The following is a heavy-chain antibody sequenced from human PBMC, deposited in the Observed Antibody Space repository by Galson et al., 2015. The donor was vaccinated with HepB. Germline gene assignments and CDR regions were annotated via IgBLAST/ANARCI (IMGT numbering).Heavy chain of an antibody. CDR3: AKDPLWGGHFDYYDY. V-gene: IGHV3-23*01. D-gene: IGHD3-3*01. Sequence: SLRLSCAASGFTFSTYAMSWVRQAPGKGLEWVSAISGRDDSTYYADSVKGRFTISRDNSKNTLFLQMNGLRAEDTAVYYCAKDPLWGGHFDYYDYWGQGTLATVSS. CDR2: ISGRDDST. J-gene: IGHJ4*02. CDR1: GFTFSTYA.